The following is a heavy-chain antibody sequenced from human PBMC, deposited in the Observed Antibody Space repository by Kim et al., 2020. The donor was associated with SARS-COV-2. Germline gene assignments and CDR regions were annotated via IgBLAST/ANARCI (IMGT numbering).Heavy chain of an antibody. CDR2: IYYSGST. CDR1: GGSISSGGYY. CDR3: ARAGELDFWSGYRSNHKSHGMDV. D-gene: IGHD3-3*01. J-gene: IGHJ6*02. Sequence: SETLSLTCTVSGGSISSGGYYWSWIRQHPGKGLEWIGYIYYSGSTYYNPSLKSRVTISVDTSKNQFSLKLSSVTAADTAVYYCARAGELDFWSGYRSNHKSHGMDVWGQGTTVTVSS. V-gene: IGHV4-31*03.